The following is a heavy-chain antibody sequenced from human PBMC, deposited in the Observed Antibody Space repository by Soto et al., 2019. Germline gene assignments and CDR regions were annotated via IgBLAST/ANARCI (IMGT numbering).Heavy chain of an antibody. Sequence: ASVKVSCKASGYTFTSYHMHWVRQAPGQGLEWMGIINPSGGSTSYAQKFQGRVTMTRDTSTSTVYMELSSLRSEDTAVYYCARTYCSSTSCSSYYYYGMDVWGQGTTVTVSS. D-gene: IGHD2-2*01. CDR3: ARTYCSSTSCSSYYYYGMDV. V-gene: IGHV1-46*01. CDR1: GYTFTSYH. CDR2: INPSGGST. J-gene: IGHJ6*02.